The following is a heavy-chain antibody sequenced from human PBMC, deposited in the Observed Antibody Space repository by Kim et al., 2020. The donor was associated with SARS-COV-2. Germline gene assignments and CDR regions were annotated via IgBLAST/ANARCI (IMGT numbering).Heavy chain of an antibody. V-gene: IGHV3-74*01. CDR2: ISADGRTT. CDR1: ESTFSNFW. D-gene: IGHD1-1*01. J-gene: IGHJ4*02. CDR3: AGTSNTCCDY. Sequence: GGSLRLSCAASESTFSNFWMHWVRQVPGKGLEWVSRISADGRTTNYADAVKGRFTISRDNAKNTLYLQMNRLGVEDTAVYYCAGTSNTCCDYWGQGTLVTVSS.